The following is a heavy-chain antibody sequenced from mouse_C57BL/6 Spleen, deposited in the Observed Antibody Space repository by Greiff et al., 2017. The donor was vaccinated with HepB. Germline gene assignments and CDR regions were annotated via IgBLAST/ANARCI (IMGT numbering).Heavy chain of an antibody. CDR3: ARHEKGRWLYYAMDY. J-gene: IGHJ4*01. D-gene: IGHD2-3*01. CDR2: FYPGSGSI. CDR1: GYTFTEYT. V-gene: IGHV1-62-2*01. Sequence: QVQLKESGAELVKPGASVKLSCKASGYTFTEYTIHWVKQRSGQGLEWIGWFYPGSGSIKYNEKFKDKATLTADKSSSTVYMVLSRLTSEDSAVYFCARHEKGRWLYYAMDYWGQGTSVTVSS.